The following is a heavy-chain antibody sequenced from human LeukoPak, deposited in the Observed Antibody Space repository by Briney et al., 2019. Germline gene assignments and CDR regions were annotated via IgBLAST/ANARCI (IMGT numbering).Heavy chain of an antibody. V-gene: IGHV1-3*01. J-gene: IGHJ4*02. Sequence: ASVKVSCKASGYTFTRYIMNWVRQAPGQRPEWMGRINPGNGNTKYSEKFQDRVTFTRDTSATTAYMELSSLRSEDTAVYYCARERVTTTAFDYWGQGTLVTVSS. CDR2: INPGNGNT. D-gene: IGHD5-12*01. CDR1: GYTFTRYI. CDR3: ARERVTTTAFDY.